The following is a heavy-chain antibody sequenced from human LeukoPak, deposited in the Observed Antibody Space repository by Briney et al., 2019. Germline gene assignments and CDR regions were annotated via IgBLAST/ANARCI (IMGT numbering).Heavy chain of an antibody. CDR2: ISSSSDYI. J-gene: IGHJ6*02. CDR3: ARVDCSSTSCYFYYYGMDV. CDR1: GFTFSSYS. Sequence: GGSLRLSGAASGFTFSSYSMNWVRQAPGKGLEWVSSISSSSDYIYYANSLKGRFTISRDNAKDSLYLQMNSLSAEDTAVYYCARVDCSSTSCYFYYYGMDVWGQGTTVTVSS. D-gene: IGHD2-2*01. V-gene: IGHV3-21*01.